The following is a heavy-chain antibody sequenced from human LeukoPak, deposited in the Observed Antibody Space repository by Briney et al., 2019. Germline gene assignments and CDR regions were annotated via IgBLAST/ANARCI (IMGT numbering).Heavy chain of an antibody. Sequence: SETLSLTCTVSVGSISGYYWNWIRQPPGKGLEWIAFLYCSGSTNYNPSLKSRVTISVDTSKNQFSLKLSSVTAADTAVYYCARAGSGWSFDYWGQGALVTVSS. CDR1: VGSISGYY. D-gene: IGHD6-19*01. CDR2: LYCSGST. J-gene: IGHJ4*02. V-gene: IGHV4-59*01. CDR3: ARAGSGWSFDY.